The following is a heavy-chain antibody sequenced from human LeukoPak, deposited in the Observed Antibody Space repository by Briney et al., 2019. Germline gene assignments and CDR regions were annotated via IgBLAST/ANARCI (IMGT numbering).Heavy chain of an antibody. J-gene: IGHJ6*02. Sequence: PGRSLRLSCAAPGFTFSSYGMPWVRQAPGKGLEGVAFIGYDGSNKYYADSVKGRFTISRDNSKVTLYLQVNSLRAEDTAVYYCARDSSGGMDVWGQGTTVTVSS. CDR3: ARDSSGGMDV. CDR2: IGYDGSNK. D-gene: IGHD3-10*01. V-gene: IGHV3-33*01. CDR1: GFTFSSYG.